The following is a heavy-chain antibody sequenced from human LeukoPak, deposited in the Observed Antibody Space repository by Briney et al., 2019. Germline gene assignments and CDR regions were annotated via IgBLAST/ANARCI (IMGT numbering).Heavy chain of an antibody. D-gene: IGHD6-6*01. CDR3: AKGVGSSSDFGWFDP. Sequence: GGSLRLSCAASGFTFSSYGMHWVRQAPGKGLEWVAFIRYDGSNKYYADSVKGRFTISRDNSKNTLYLQMNSLRAEDTAVYYCAKGVGSSSDFGWFDPWGQGTLVTVSS. J-gene: IGHJ5*02. CDR1: GFTFSSYG. CDR2: IRYDGSNK. V-gene: IGHV3-30*02.